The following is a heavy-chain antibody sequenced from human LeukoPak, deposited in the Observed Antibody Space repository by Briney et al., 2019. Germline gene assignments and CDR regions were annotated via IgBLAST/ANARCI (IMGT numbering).Heavy chain of an antibody. V-gene: IGHV1-46*01. Sequence: GASVKVSCKASGYTFTSYFIHWLRQAPGQGLEWMGIINPGGTGTYTTYAQKFQGRVTMTRDTSTSTVYMELSSLRSEDSAMYYCAREAPHTFYFDYWGQGTLVTVSS. CDR1: GYTFTSYF. CDR3: AREAPHTFYFDY. J-gene: IGHJ4*02. D-gene: IGHD3-16*01. CDR2: INPGGTGTYT.